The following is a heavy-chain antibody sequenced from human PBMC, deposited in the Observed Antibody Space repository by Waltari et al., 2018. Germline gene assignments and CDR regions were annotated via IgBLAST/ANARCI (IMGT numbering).Heavy chain of an antibody. CDR2: RRYDGSNK. CDR1: GFTFSSYG. D-gene: IGHD6-6*01. J-gene: IGHJ4*02. CDR3: AKDKYSSSSGGSDY. V-gene: IGHV3-30*02. Sequence: QVQLVESGGGVVQPGGSLRLSCAASGFTFSSYGMHWVRQAPGKGLGWVAFRRYDGSNKYYANSVKGRFTISRDNSKNTLYLQMNSLGAEDTAVYYCAKDKYSSSSGGSDYWGQGTLVTVSS.